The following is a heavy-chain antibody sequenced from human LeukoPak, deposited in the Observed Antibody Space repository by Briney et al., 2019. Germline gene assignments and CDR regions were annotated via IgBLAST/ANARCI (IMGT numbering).Heavy chain of an antibody. Sequence: SETLSLTCAVYRGSFRGYYWTWIRQPPGKGLEWIGEINHSGSTNYNPSLKSRVTISIDTSKNQFSLKLSSVTAADTAVYYCARSVAGMGYFDYWGQGTLVTVSS. D-gene: IGHD6-19*01. CDR2: INHSGST. J-gene: IGHJ4*02. CDR1: RGSFRGYY. CDR3: ARSVAGMGYFDY. V-gene: IGHV4-34*01.